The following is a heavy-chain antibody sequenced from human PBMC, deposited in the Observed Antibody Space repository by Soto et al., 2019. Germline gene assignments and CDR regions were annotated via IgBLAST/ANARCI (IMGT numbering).Heavy chain of an antibody. Sequence: TLSLTCTVSGGSLSRIGYYWSWIRQHPAKGLEWVGYISNSGSTYYNPSLKSRVAMSIDTSKNHVSLTLTSLTAADTAVYYGATSVQMATIPDLWGQGTLVTVSS. CDR2: ISNSGST. CDR3: ATSVQMATIPDL. D-gene: IGHD5-12*01. V-gene: IGHV4-31*03. CDR1: GGSLSRIGYY. J-gene: IGHJ5*02.